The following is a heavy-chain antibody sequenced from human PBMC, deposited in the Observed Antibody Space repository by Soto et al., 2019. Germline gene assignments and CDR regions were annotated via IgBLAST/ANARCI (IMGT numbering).Heavy chain of an antibody. D-gene: IGHD1-26*01. CDR2: IYYIGST. CDR3: AKDRARGSYEFDY. J-gene: IGHJ4*02. Sequence: SETLSLTCTVSGDSISTYYWSWIRQPPGKGLEWIGYIYYIGSTNYNPSLESRATISVDTSKNQFSLKLSSVTAADTAVYYCAKDRARGSYEFDYWGRGTLVTVS. CDR1: GDSISTYY. V-gene: IGHV4-59*01.